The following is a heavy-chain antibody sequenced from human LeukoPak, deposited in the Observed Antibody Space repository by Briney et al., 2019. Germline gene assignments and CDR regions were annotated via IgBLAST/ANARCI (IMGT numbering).Heavy chain of an antibody. Sequence: PGGSLRLSCAASGFTFRNYWMSWVRQAPGKGLEWVANIKLDGSEKYYVDSVKGRFTISRDNAKDSLYLQMNSLRAEDTAVYYCARDLSCSGGSCYGSKVYYYYGMDVWGQGTTVTVSS. CDR1: GFTFRNYW. J-gene: IGHJ6*02. V-gene: IGHV3-7*01. D-gene: IGHD2-15*01. CDR2: IKLDGSEK. CDR3: ARDLSCSGGSCYGSKVYYYYGMDV.